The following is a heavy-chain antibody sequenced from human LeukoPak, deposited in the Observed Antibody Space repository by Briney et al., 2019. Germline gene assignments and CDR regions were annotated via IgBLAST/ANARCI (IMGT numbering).Heavy chain of an antibody. CDR2: ISSGSTYI. Sequence: GGSLRLSCAASGFTFNIYSMNWVRQAPGKGLEWVSSISSGSTYIYYADSVKGRFTISRDNAKNSLFLQMNRLRAEDTAVYYCARFTTTYYFDHWGQGTLVTVSS. CDR3: ARFTTTYYFDH. J-gene: IGHJ4*02. V-gene: IGHV3-21*01. D-gene: IGHD3-22*01. CDR1: GFTFNIYS.